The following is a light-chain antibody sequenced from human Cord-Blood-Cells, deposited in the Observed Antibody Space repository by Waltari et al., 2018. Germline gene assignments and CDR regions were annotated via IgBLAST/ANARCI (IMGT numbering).Light chain of an antibody. Sequence: EIVLTQSPATLSFSPGECATLSCRASQSVSSYFAWYQQKPGQAPRLLSYDASNRAPGIPARFSGSGSGTDFTLTISSLEPEDFAVYYCQQRSNWPPWTFGQGTKVEIK. CDR2: DAS. J-gene: IGKJ1*01. CDR3: QQRSNWPPWT. V-gene: IGKV3-11*01. CDR1: QSVSSY.